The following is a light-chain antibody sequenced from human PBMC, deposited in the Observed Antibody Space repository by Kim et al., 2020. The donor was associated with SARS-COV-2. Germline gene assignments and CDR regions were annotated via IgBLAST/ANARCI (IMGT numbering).Light chain of an antibody. J-gene: IGLJ3*02. Sequence: SVSPGQPASITCSGDKLGDKYACWYQQKPGQSPVLVIYQDSKRPSGIPERFSGSNSGNTATLTISGTQAMDEADCYCQAWDSSTWVFGGGTQLTV. CDR2: QDS. CDR3: QAWDSSTWV. CDR1: KLGDKY. V-gene: IGLV3-1*01.